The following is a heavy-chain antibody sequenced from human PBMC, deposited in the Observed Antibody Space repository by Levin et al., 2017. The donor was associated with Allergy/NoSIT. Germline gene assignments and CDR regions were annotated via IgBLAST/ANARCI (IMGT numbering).Heavy chain of an antibody. V-gene: IGHV5-51*01. CDR3: GRGRGARSAAGYFDY. CDR2: IYPGDSDT. J-gene: IGHJ4*02. CDR1: EYDFDTYW. D-gene: IGHD6-13*01. Sequence: ASVKVSCQASEYDFDTYWIGWVRQLPGKGPEWMGIIYPGDSDTKYSPSFQGQVTISAERSIRTAYLYWSSLKASDSAIYYCGRGRGARSAAGYFDYWGQGTRVTVSS.